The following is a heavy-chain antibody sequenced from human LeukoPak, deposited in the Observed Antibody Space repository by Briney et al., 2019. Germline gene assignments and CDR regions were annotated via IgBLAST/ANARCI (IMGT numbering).Heavy chain of an antibody. CDR3: AKGGKWDVTPFDY. V-gene: IGHV3-23*01. CDR2: ISGGGGST. Sequence: PGGSLRLSCAASGFTFSSYAMHWVRQAPGKGLEWVSTISGGGGSTCYADSVKGRSTISRDNSKNTLYLQVNSLRAEDTAVYYCAKGGKWDVTPFDYWGQGTLVTVSS. CDR1: GFTFSSYA. D-gene: IGHD1-26*01. J-gene: IGHJ4*02.